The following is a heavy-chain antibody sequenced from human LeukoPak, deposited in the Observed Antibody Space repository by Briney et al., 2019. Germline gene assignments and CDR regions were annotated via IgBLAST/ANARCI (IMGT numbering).Heavy chain of an antibody. D-gene: IGHD2-15*01. CDR1: GFTFSSFA. CDR2: VSYDGSNK. J-gene: IGHJ4*02. V-gene: IGHV3-30*04. Sequence: GGSLRLSCAASGFTFSSFAMHWVRQAPGKGLQWVAVVSYDGSNKYYTDPVKGRFTISRDNAKNSLFLQMNSLRDEDTAVYYCASDSPGYDSGSYFAYWGQGTLVTVSS. CDR3: ASDSPGYDSGSYFAY.